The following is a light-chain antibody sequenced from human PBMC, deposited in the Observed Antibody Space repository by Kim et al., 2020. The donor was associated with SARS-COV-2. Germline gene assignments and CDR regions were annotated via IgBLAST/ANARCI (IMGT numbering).Light chain of an antibody. Sequence: EIVLTQSPATLSLSPRERATLSCRASQNISSYLAWYQQKPGQAPRLLIYGASTRATGIPARFSGSGSGTEFTLTISSLQSEDFAVYYCPEENNLPSYTRRQETTLDI. CDR1: QNISSY. J-gene: IGKJ2*01. CDR3: PEENNLPSYT. CDR2: GAS. V-gene: IGKV3-15*01.